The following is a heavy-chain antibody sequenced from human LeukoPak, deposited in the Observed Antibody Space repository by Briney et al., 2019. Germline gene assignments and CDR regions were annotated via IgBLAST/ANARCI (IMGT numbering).Heavy chain of an antibody. CDR3: ARLPLGYGSSDTDY. D-gene: IGHD2-15*01. Sequence: SETLSLTCTVSGGSISSYYWSWIRQPPGKGLEWIGYIYYSGSTNYNPSLKSRVTISVDTSKNQFSLKLSSVTAADTAVYYCARLPLGYGSSDTDYWGQGTLVTVSS. CDR2: IYYSGST. V-gene: IGHV4-59*08. CDR1: GGSISSYY. J-gene: IGHJ4*02.